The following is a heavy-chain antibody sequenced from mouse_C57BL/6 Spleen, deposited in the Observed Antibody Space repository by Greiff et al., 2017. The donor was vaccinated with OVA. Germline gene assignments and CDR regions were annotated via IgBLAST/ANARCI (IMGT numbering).Heavy chain of an antibody. D-gene: IGHD2-5*01. J-gene: IGHJ3*01. CDR2: IHPNSGST. Sequence: VQLQQPGAELVKPGASVTLSCKASGYTFTSYWMHWVKQRPGQGLEWIGMIHPNSGSTNYNEKFKSKATLTVDKSSSTAYMQLSSLTSEDSAVYYCARQDSNSWFAYWGQGTLVTVSA. CDR3: ARQDSNSWFAY. V-gene: IGHV1-64*01. CDR1: GYTFTSYW.